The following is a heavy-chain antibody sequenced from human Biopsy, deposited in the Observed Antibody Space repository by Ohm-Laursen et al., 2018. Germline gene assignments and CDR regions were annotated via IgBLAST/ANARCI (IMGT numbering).Heavy chain of an antibody. V-gene: IGHV4-4*09. CDR2: IHHSGST. CDR1: GVSITAYY. J-gene: IGHJ6*02. Sequence: SETLSLTCTVSGVSITAYYWSWIRQPPGKGLECIGNIHHSGSTNYNPSLKSRLTISVDTSKNQFSLKLSSVTAADTAVYHCARMDCSGGSCHYYSYGMDVWGQGTTVTVSS. CDR3: ARMDCSGGSCHYYSYGMDV. D-gene: IGHD2-15*01.